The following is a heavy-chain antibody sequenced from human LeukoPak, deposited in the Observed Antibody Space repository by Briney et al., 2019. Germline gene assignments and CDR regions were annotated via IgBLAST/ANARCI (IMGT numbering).Heavy chain of an antibody. CDR1: GYTLTELS. V-gene: IGHV1-24*01. D-gene: IGHD3-9*01. CDR2: FDPEDGET. J-gene: IGHJ4*02. CDR3: ATEVNFDWFILGY. Sequence: ASVKVSCKVSGYTLTELSMHWVRQAPGKGLEWMGGFDPEDGETIYAQKFQGRVTMTVDTSTDTAYMELSSLRSEDTAVYYCATEVNFDWFILGYWVQGTLVTVSS.